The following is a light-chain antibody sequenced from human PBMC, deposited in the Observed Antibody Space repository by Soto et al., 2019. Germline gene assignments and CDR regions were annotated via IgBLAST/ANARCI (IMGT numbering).Light chain of an antibody. CDR3: QSYDSSLSGSHVV. CDR2: DNS. Sequence: QSVLTQPPSVSGAPGQRVTISCTGSSSDIGAGYDVHWYQQLPGTAPKLLIYDNSDRPSGVPDRFSGSRSGTSASLAITGLQAEDEADYYCQSYDSSLSGSHVVFGGGTKVTVL. V-gene: IGLV1-40*01. CDR1: SSDIGAGYD. J-gene: IGLJ2*01.